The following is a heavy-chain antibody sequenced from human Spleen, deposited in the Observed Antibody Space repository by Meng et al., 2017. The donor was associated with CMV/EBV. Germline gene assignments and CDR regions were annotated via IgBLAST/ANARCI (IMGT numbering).Heavy chain of an antibody. V-gene: IGHV3-11*01. J-gene: IGHJ4*03. Sequence: LRLSCAASRFTFSGYYMGWIRQAPGKGLEWISYISSSSSTIHYADSVRGRFTISRDNAKKSLNLQMDSLRAEDTAVYYCARWRGYFDYWGQGTLVTVSS. CDR3: ARWRGYFDY. CDR1: RFTFSGYY. CDR2: ISSSSSTI.